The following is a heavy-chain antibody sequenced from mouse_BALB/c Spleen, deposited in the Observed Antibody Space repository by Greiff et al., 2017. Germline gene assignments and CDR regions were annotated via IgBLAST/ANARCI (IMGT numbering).Heavy chain of an antibody. V-gene: IGHV5-12-2*01. CDR1: GFTFSSYT. D-gene: IGHD2-3*01. Sequence: VQLKQSGGGLVQPGGSLKLSCAASGFTFSSYTMSWVRQTPEKRLEWVAYISNGGGSTYYPDTVKGRFTISRDNAKNTLYLQMSSLKSEDTAMYYCARPDGYYWYVDVWGAGTTVTVSS. CDR2: ISNGGGST. CDR3: ARPDGYYWYVDV. J-gene: IGHJ1*01.